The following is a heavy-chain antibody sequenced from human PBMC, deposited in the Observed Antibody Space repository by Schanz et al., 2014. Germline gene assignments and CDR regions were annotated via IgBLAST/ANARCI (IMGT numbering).Heavy chain of an antibody. CDR1: GFTFSTFA. V-gene: IGHV3-64D*06. J-gene: IGHJ2*01. D-gene: IGHD5-18*01. CDR3: GRAGTGMAGWYFEL. Sequence: EVQLVESGGDLVQPGGSLRLSCSASGFTFSTFAMHWVRQAPGKGLEYISAISNNGDSTYYADSVKDRFTISRDNSKNTLFLQMSRLRVDDMAVYYCGRAGTGMAGWYFELWGRGTLVTVAS. CDR2: ISNNGDST.